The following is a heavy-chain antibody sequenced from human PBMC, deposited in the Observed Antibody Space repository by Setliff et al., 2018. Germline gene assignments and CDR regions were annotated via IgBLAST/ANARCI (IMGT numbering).Heavy chain of an antibody. D-gene: IGHD2-8*02. CDR2: IWDDGGNK. J-gene: IGHJ4*02. Sequence: LSLSCAASGFTFGTYRMHWVRQAPGKGLEWVAVIWDDGGNKYHADSVKGRFTISRDSAKNSVFLDMNSLRVDDTATYYCARDRLTSARYWTSDYWGQGTLVTVSS. V-gene: IGHV3-33*08. CDR1: GFTFGTYR. CDR3: ARDRLTSARYWTSDY.